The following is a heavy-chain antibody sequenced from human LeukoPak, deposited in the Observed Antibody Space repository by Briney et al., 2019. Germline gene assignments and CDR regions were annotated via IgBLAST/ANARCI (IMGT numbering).Heavy chain of an antibody. D-gene: IGHD6-13*01. CDR1: GYTFTGYY. J-gene: IGHJ6*03. CDR3: AVDGSSWGYYYYYMDV. Sequence: ASVKVSCKASGYTFTGYYMHWVRQAPGQGLEWMGWINPNSGGTNYAQKFQGRVTMTRDTSISTAYMELSRLRSDDTAVYYCAVDGSSWGYYYYYMDVWGKGTMVTISS. CDR2: INPNSGGT. V-gene: IGHV1-2*02.